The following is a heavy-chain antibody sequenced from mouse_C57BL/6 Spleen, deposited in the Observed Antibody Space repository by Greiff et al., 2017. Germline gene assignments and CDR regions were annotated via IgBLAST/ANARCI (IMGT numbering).Heavy chain of an antibody. CDR1: GYSFTDYN. D-gene: IGHD2-3*01. J-gene: IGHJ4*01. CDR2: INPNYGTT. V-gene: IGHV1-39*01. Sequence: LVESGPELVKPGASVKISCKASGYSFTDYNMNWVKQSNGKSLEWIGVINPNYGTTSYNQKSKGKATLTVDQSSSTAYMQLNSLTSEDSAVYDCAHGYYSYAMDYWGQGTSVTVSS. CDR3: AHGYYSYAMDY.